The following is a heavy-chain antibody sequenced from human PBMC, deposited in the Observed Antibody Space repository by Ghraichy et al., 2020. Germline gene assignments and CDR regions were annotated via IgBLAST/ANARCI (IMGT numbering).Heavy chain of an antibody. CDR2: IYYSGST. Sequence: SETLSLTCTVSGGSISSSSYYWGWIRQPPGKGLEWIGSIYYSGSTYYNPSLKSRVTISVDTSKNQFSLKLSSVTAADTAVYYCARRHPGDGGPDYWGQGTLVTVSS. J-gene: IGHJ4*02. CDR1: GGSISSSSYY. V-gene: IGHV4-39*07. CDR3: ARRHPGDGGPDY. D-gene: IGHD4-23*01.